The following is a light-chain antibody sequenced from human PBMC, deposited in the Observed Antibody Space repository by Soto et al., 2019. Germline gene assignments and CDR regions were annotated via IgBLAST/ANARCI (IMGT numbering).Light chain of an antibody. CDR1: QDIEIY. V-gene: IGKV1-27*01. J-gene: IGKJ5*01. Sequence: IQMTQSPSSLSASVGDRVTITCRASQDIEIYLAWYQQRPGTVPKLLIYSASTLQSGFPSRFSGSGSGTDFTLTISSLQPEDAATYYCQRYNSVPVAFGQGPRLESK. CDR3: QRYNSVPVA. CDR2: SAS.